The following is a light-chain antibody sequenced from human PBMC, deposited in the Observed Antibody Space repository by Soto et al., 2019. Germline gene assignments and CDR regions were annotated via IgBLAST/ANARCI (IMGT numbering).Light chain of an antibody. V-gene: IGLV4-69*01. Sequence: QLVLTQSPSASASLGASVKLTCTLSSGHSSYAIAWHQQKPEKGPRYLMKLNSDGSHSKGDGIPDRFSGSSSGAERYLTISSLQSEDEADYYCQTWGTGPWVFGGGTQLTVL. J-gene: IGLJ3*02. CDR2: LNSDGSH. CDR1: SGHSSYA. CDR3: QTWGTGPWV.